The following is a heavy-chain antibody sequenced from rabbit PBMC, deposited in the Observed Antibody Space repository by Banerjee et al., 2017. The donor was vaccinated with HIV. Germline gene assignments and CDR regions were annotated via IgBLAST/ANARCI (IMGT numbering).Heavy chain of an antibody. Sequence: QEQLEESGGDLVKPEGSLTLTCTASGFSFSSSYYMCWVRQAPEKGLEWIACVYAGSSGSTYYANWAKGRFTISKTSSTAVTLQMTSLTAADTATYFCARDLAGVIGWNFGLWGPGTLVTVS. CDR2: VYAGSSGST. V-gene: IGHV1S45*01. CDR1: GFSFSSSYY. D-gene: IGHD4-1*01. J-gene: IGHJ4*01. CDR3: ARDLAGVIGWNFGL.